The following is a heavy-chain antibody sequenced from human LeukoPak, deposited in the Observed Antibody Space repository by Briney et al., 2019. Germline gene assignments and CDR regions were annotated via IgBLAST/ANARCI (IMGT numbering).Heavy chain of an antibody. D-gene: IGHD3-10*01. CDR2: IYSSGST. J-gene: IGHJ4*02. CDR1: GGSISSYY. Sequence: SETLSLTCRVSGGSISSYYWSWIRQPPGKGLEWIGYIYSSGSTNYNPSLKSRVTISADTSKNQFSLKLSSVTAADTAVYYCAADSADSRYYGSGSYGYWGQGTLVTVSS. V-gene: IGHV4-59*01. CDR3: AADSADSRYYGSGSYGY.